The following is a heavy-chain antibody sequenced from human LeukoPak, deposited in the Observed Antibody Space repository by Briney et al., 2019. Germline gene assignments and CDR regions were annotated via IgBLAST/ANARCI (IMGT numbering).Heavy chain of an antibody. CDR3: ARDVPYYYGSGTYSAWAFDI. CDR1: GFTFSSYG. V-gene: IGHV3-30*03. CDR2: ISYDGSNK. D-gene: IGHD3-10*01. J-gene: IGHJ3*02. Sequence: QPGRSLRLSCAASGFTFSSYGMHWVRQAPGKGLEWVAVISYDGSNKYYADSVKGRFTISRDNAKNSLYLQMNSLRAEDTAVYYCARDVPYYYGSGTYSAWAFDIWGQGTMVTVSS.